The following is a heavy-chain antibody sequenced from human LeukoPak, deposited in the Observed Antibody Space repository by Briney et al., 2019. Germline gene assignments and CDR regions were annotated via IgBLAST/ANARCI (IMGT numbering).Heavy chain of an antibody. CDR1: GGSISSYY. Sequence: NTSETLSLTCTVYGGSISSYYWSWIRQPPGKGLEWIGYIYYRGRTNYNPSLKSRVTISVDTSKNQFSLRLSSVTAADTAIYYCARQGSSGDFDYWGQGTLVTVSS. CDR3: ARQGSSGDFDY. J-gene: IGHJ4*02. CDR2: IYYRGRT. V-gene: IGHV4-59*08. D-gene: IGHD3-22*01.